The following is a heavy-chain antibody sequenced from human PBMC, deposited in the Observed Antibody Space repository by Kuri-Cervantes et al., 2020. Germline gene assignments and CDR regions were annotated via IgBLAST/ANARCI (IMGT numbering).Heavy chain of an antibody. D-gene: IGHD2-15*01. Sequence: GGSLRLSCAASGFTFSSYAMHWVRQAPGKGLEWVAVISYDGSNKYYADSVKGRFTISRDNSKNTLYLQMNSLRAEDTAVYYCARELGYCSGGSCYSWFDPWGQGTLVTVSS. V-gene: IGHV3-30*07. CDR2: ISYDGSNK. J-gene: IGHJ5*02. CDR1: GFTFSSYA. CDR3: ARELGYCSGGSCYSWFDP.